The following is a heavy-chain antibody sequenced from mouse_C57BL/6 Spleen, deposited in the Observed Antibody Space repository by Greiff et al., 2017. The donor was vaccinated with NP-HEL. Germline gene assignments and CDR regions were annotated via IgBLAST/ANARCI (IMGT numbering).Heavy chain of an antibody. CDR1: GYTFTSYW. V-gene: IGHV1-50*01. D-gene: IGHD1-1*01. CDR2: IDPSDSST. J-gene: IGHJ1*03. CDR3: ARRGYTYGYFDV. Sequence: QVQLQQPGAELVKPGASVKLSCKASGYTFTSYWMQWVKQRPGQGLEWIGEIDPSDSSTNYNQKFKGKATLTVDTSSSTAYMQLSSLTSEDSAVYYCARRGYTYGYFDVWGTGTTVTVSS.